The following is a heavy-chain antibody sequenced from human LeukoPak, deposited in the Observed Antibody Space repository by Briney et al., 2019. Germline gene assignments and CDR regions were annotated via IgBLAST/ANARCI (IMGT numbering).Heavy chain of an antibody. CDR1: GFTVSSNY. Sequence: PVGSLRLSCAASGFTVSSNYMSWVRQAPGKGLEWVSVIYSGGSTYYADSVKGRFTISRDNSKNTLYLQMNSLRAEDTAVYYCTIVVVPAASSHYYYYMDVWGKGTTVTVSS. CDR2: IYSGGST. CDR3: TIVVVPAASSHYYYYMDV. J-gene: IGHJ6*03. D-gene: IGHD2-2*01. V-gene: IGHV3-66*02.